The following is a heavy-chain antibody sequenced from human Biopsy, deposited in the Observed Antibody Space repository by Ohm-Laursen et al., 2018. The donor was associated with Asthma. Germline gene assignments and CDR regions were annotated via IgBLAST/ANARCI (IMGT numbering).Heavy chain of an antibody. V-gene: IGHV4-39*01. Sequence: TLSLTCPVSGGSITSSSYYWGWIRQPPGKGMEWIGSMYHSGSPNYHPSLKSRATISVDTSKNQLSLKMSSVTAADTAVYFCVRHVYSSSWSIFDYWGQGALVTVSS. D-gene: IGHD3-22*01. CDR1: GGSITSSSYY. CDR3: VRHVYSSSWSIFDY. CDR2: MYHSGSP. J-gene: IGHJ4*02.